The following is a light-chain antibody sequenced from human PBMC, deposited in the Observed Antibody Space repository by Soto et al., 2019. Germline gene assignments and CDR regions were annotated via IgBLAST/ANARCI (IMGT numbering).Light chain of an antibody. CDR1: QSVNIN. CDR3: QQYKDWPPLT. J-gene: IGKJ4*01. Sequence: EIAMTQSPVTLSASPGERVTLSCRASQSVNINLAWYQQRPGQAPRVLIYGASNRASGIPDRFSGSGSGTDFTLNISSLEPDDLALYYCQQYKDWPPLTFGGGTRVEIK. CDR2: GAS. V-gene: IGKV3D-15*01.